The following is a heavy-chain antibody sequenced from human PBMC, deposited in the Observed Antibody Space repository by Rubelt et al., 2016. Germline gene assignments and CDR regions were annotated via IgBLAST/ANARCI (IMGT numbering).Heavy chain of an antibody. V-gene: IGHV1-8*01. CDR2: MTPNSGNT. J-gene: IGHJ3*02. Sequence: QVQLVQSGAEVKKPGASVKVSCKASGYAFTSHDINWVRQATGQGLEWMGYMTPNSGNTGYAQKFRARVTLTRTTSISTAYMELGSLRSEDTAVYYCVSGAIWGQGTLVTVSS. CDR1: GYAFTSHD. CDR3: VSGAI.